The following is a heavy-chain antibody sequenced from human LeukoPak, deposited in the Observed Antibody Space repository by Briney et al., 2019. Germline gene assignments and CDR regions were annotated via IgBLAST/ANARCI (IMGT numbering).Heavy chain of an antibody. V-gene: IGHV3-21*01. Sequence: GGSLRLSCAASGFTFSSYSMNWVRQAPGKGLGWVSSISSSSSYIYYADSVKGRFTISRDNAKNSLYLQMNSLRAEDTAVYYCARDGGFRTVTTDDYWGQGTLVTVSS. J-gene: IGHJ4*02. CDR2: ISSSSSYI. CDR3: ARDGGFRTVTTDDY. CDR1: GFTFSSYS. D-gene: IGHD4-17*01.